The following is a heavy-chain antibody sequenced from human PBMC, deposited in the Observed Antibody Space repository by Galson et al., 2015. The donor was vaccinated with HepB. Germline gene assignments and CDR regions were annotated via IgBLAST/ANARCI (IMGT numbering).Heavy chain of an antibody. CDR3: ARDLVFDY. CDR1: GFTFSSFG. J-gene: IGHJ4*02. CDR2: ISSSSTI. D-gene: IGHD3-16*02. Sequence: SLRLSCAASGFTFSSFGMHWVRQAPGKGLEWVSYISSSSTIYYADSVKGRFTISRDNAKNSLYLQMNSLRAEDTAVYYCARDLVFDYWGQGTLVTVSS. V-gene: IGHV3-48*01.